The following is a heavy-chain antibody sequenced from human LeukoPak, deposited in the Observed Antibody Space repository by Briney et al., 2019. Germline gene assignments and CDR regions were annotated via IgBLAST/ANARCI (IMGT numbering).Heavy chain of an antibody. CDR3: ARGGRGSYDFWSGYYKRYYFDY. D-gene: IGHD3-3*01. CDR1: GYTFTGYY. V-gene: IGHV1-2*02. Sequence: ASVKVSCKASGYTFTGYYMHWVRQAPGQGLEWMGWINPNSGGTNYAQKFQGRVTMTRDTSISTAYMELSRLRSDDTAVYYCARGGRGSYDFWSGYYKRYYFDYWGQGTLVTVSS. J-gene: IGHJ4*02. CDR2: INPNSGGT.